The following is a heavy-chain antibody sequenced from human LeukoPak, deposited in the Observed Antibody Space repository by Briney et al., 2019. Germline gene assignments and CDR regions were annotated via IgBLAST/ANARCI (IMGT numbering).Heavy chain of an antibody. CDR1: GFTFDDYT. Sequence: GGSLRLSCAASGFTFDDYTMHWVRQAPGKGLEWVSLITWDGGSTYYADSVKGRVTISRDNSKNSLYLQMNSLRTEDTALYYCAKGKNTGSYLSHVDYWGQGTLVTVSS. CDR2: ITWDGGST. D-gene: IGHD3-10*01. J-gene: IGHJ4*02. V-gene: IGHV3-43*01. CDR3: AKGKNTGSYLSHVDY.